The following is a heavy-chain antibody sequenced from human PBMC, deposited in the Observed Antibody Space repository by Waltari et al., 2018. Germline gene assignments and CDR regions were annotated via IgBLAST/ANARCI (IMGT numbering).Heavy chain of an antibody. CDR3: ATYIQIDNTFDY. V-gene: IGHV3-23*01. CDR2: IGHDGKNI. CDR1: GLTFSTSI. Sequence: VPLLESGGDLLQPGGSLRLSCASSGLTFSTSIMYWVSQAPGKGLEWVAVIGHDGKNIHYADSVKGRFTISRDNSKDTLYLHMNSLRAEDTAMYYWATYIQIDNTFDYWGQGTLVTVSS. J-gene: IGHJ4*02. D-gene: IGHD1-1*01.